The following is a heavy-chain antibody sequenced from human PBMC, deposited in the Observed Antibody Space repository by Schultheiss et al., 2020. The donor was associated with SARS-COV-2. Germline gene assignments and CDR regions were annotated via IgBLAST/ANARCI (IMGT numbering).Heavy chain of an antibody. CDR2: VSANNGDT. V-gene: IGHV1-18*04. J-gene: IGHJ4*02. Sequence: ASVKVSCKASGYTFTNYGITWVRQAPGQGLEVIGWVSANNGDTNYAQKFRGRVTLTRDTPTSTAYMEMRSLISDDTAVYYCARGPIGAAGNWDFDYWGQGTLVTVSS. CDR1: GYTFTNYG. D-gene: IGHD6-13*01. CDR3: ARGPIGAAGNWDFDY.